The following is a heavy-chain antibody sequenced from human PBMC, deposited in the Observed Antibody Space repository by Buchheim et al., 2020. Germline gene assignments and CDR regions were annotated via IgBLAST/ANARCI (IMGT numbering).Heavy chain of an antibody. CDR2: INPNSGGT. Sequence: QVQLVQSGAEVKKPGASVKVSCKASGYTFTGYYMHWVRQAPGQGLEWMGWINPNSGGTNYAQKFQGRVTMTRDTYISTAYMELSRLRSDDTAVYYCARDMTTVTTGSRDYYYYGMDVWGQGTT. CDR3: ARDMTTVTTGSRDYYYYGMDV. J-gene: IGHJ6*02. CDR1: GYTFTGYY. V-gene: IGHV1-2*02. D-gene: IGHD4-11*01.